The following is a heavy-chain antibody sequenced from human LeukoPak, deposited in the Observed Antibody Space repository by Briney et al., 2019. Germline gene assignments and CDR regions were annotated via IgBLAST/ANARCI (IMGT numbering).Heavy chain of an antibody. Sequence: GGSLRLSCAASGFTFSSFEMNWVRQAPGKGLEWVSYISITGITTYYADSVKGRLTISRDNAKSSLCLQMNSLRGEDTAVYYCARCTTGKTFGSLREIKKSREIDYWGQGTLVTVSS. CDR1: GFTFSSFE. J-gene: IGHJ4*02. CDR2: ISITGITT. D-gene: IGHD1-1*01. V-gene: IGHV3-48*03. CDR3: ARCTTGKTFGSLREIKKSREIDY.